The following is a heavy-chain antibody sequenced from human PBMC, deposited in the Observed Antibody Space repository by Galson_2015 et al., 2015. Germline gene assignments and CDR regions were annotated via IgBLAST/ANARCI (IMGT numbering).Heavy chain of an antibody. V-gene: IGHV4-4*02. CDR3: ASPVVGDGMDV. J-gene: IGHJ6*02. Sequence: SETLSLTCAVSGGSISSSNWWSRVRQPPGKGLEWIGEIYHSGSTNYNPSLKSRVTISVDKSKNQFSLKLSSVTAADTAVYYCASPVVGDGMDVWGQGTTVTVSS. CDR1: GGSISSSNW. CDR2: IYHSGST. D-gene: IGHD3-22*01.